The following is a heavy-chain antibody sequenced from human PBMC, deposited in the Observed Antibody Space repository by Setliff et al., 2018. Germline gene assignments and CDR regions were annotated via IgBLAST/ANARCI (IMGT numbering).Heavy chain of an antibody. J-gene: IGHJ3*02. D-gene: IGHD6-19*01. CDR2: INHSGST. CDR3: AKGGRAVAGGAFDI. V-gene: IGHV4-34*01. CDR1: GGSFSGYY. Sequence: SETLSLTCAVYGGSFSGYYWSWIRQPPGKGLEWIGEINHSGSTNYNPSLKSRVTISVDTSKNQFSLKLSSVTAADTAVYYCAKGGRAVAGGAFDIWGQGTMVTVSS.